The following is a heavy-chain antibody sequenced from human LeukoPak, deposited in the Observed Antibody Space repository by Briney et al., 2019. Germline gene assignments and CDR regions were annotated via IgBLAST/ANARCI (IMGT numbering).Heavy chain of an antibody. Sequence: GGSLRLSCAASGFTLSSYAMSWVRQAPGKGLEWVSAISGSGGSTYYADSVKGRFTISRDNSKNTLYLQMNSLRAEDTAVYYCAKDQYSGSYYGAFDIWGQGTMVTVSS. D-gene: IGHD1-26*01. CDR3: AKDQYSGSYYGAFDI. J-gene: IGHJ3*02. CDR1: GFTLSSYA. V-gene: IGHV3-23*01. CDR2: ISGSGGST.